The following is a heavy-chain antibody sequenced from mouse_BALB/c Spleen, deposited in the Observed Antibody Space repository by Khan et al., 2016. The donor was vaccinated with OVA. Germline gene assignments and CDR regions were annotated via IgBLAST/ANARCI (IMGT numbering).Heavy chain of an antibody. V-gene: IGHV1S137*01. Sequence: QIQLVQSGPELVRPGVSVKISCKGSGYTFTDYGMHWVRQSPAKSLEWIGVITTYSGDTNYNQKFKGKATMTVDKSSSTAYMELARLTSEDSAIYYCARVTLRLDYWGQGTSVTVSS. CDR3: ARVTLRLDY. CDR1: GYTFTDYG. D-gene: IGHD1-1*01. CDR2: ITTYSGDT. J-gene: IGHJ4*01.